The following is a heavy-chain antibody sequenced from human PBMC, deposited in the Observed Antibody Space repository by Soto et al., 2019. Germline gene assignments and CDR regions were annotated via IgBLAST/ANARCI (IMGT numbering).Heavy chain of an antibody. Sequence: QVQLQESGPGLVKPSQTLSLTCTVSGGSISSGGYYWSWIRQHPGKGLEWIGYIYYSGSTYYNPSLKSRVTISVDTSKNQFSLKLSSVTAADTAVYYCARANGDYGYYYYGMDLWGQGTTVTVSS. D-gene: IGHD4-17*01. CDR1: GGSISSGGYY. CDR2: IYYSGST. J-gene: IGHJ6*02. V-gene: IGHV4-31*03. CDR3: ARANGDYGYYYYGMDL.